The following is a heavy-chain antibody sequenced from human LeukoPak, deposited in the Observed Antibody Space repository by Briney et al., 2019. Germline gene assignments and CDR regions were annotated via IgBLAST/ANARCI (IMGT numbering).Heavy chain of an antibody. V-gene: IGHV4-59*01. J-gene: IGHJ4*02. CDR2: IYYSGST. CDR1: GGPISSYY. Sequence: PSETLSLTCTVSGGPISSYYWSWIRQPPGKGLEWIGYIYYSGSTKYNPSLKSRVTISVDASKTQFSLKLNSVTAADTAVYYCARGSYSGSFRGDYWGQGTLVTVSS. CDR3: ARGSYSGSFRGDY. D-gene: IGHD1-26*01.